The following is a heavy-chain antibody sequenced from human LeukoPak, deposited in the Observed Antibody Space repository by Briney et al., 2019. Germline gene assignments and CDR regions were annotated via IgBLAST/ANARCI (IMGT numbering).Heavy chain of an antibody. CDR3: AKVVDYYDSSGYSLGYYFDY. J-gene: IGHJ4*02. Sequence: ALRLSCAASGFTFDDYAMHWVRQAPGKGLEWVSGISWNSGSIGYADSVKGRFTISRDNAKNSLYLQMNSLRAEDTALYYCAKVVDYYDSSGYSLGYYFDYWGQGTLVTVSS. D-gene: IGHD3-22*01. CDR1: GFTFDDYA. CDR2: ISWNSGSI. V-gene: IGHV3-9*01.